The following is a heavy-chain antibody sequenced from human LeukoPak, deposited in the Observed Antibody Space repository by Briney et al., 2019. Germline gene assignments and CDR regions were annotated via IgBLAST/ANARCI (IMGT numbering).Heavy chain of an antibody. CDR1: GFTFSSYW. J-gene: IGHJ4*02. Sequence: PGRSLRLSCAASGFTFSSYWMRWVRQAPGKGLEWVANIKQDGSEKYYVDSVKGRFTISRDNAKNSLYLQMNSLRAEDTAVYYCARHITMVRGVLDYWGQGTLVTVSS. V-gene: IGHV3-7*01. CDR3: ARHITMVRGVLDY. CDR2: IKQDGSEK. D-gene: IGHD3-10*01.